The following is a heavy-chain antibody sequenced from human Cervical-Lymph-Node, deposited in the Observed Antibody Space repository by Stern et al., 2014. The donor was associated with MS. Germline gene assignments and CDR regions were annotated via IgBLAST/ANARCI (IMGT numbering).Heavy chain of an antibody. Sequence: VQLVESGPGLVKPSQTLSLTCTVSGASLSSLNYYWSWIRQRPGKGLEWIGFISYSGNTTYNPSLKSRVTVSADTSKTQFSLRLTSVTAADTAVYYCARDNGLRVDKFFDYWGQGILVTVSS. V-gene: IGHV4-31*03. CDR1: GASLSSLNYY. CDR2: ISYSGNT. D-gene: IGHD4-17*01. J-gene: IGHJ4*02. CDR3: ARDNGLRVDKFFDY.